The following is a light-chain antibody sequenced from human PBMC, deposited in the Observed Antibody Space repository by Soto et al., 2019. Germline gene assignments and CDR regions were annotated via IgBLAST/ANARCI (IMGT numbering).Light chain of an antibody. CDR3: CSYGGNYPPVR. J-gene: IGLJ2*01. CDR2: DVI. CDR1: DNDVGGYNY. V-gene: IGLV2-11*01. Sequence: QSALTQPRSVSGSPGQSVTISCTGTDNDVGGYNYVSWYQQNPGKAPKLIIYDVIKRPSGVPHRFSGSKSGNTASLTISGLQADDEAEYYCCSYGGNYPPVRFGGGTKLTVL.